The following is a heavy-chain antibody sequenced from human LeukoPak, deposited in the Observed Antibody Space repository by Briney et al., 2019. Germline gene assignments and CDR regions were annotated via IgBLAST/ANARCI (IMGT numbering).Heavy chain of an antibody. Sequence: PSETLSLTCTVSGGSISSYYWSWIRQPPGKGLEWIGYIYYSGSTNYNPSLKSRVTISVDTSKNQFSLKLSSVTAADTAVYYCARTSGVEGIDYWGQGTLVTVSS. V-gene: IGHV4-59*01. J-gene: IGHJ4*02. CDR2: IYYSGST. CDR3: ARTSGVEGIDY. D-gene: IGHD1-1*01. CDR1: GGSISSYY.